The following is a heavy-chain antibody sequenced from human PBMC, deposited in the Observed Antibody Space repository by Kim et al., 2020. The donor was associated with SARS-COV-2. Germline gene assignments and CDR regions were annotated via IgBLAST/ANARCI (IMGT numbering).Heavy chain of an antibody. CDR3: AKEGVRGDLYDY. D-gene: IGHD3-10*01. V-gene: IGHV3-30*02. J-gene: IGHJ4*02. Sequence: YYADTVKGRFTISRDNTKNTLYLQMNSLGAEDTAVYYCAKEGVRGDLYDYWGQGTLVTVSS.